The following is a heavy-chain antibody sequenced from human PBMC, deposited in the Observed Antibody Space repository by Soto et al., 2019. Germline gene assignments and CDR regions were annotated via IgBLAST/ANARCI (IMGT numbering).Heavy chain of an antibody. Sequence: PSETLSLTCTVSGGSISSSSYYWGWIRQPPGKGLEWIGSIYYSGSTYYNPSLKSRVTISVDTSKNQFSLKLSSVTAADTAVYYCARSSIAAAGYNWFDPWGQGTLVTVSS. J-gene: IGHJ5*02. CDR1: GGSISSSSYY. CDR2: IYYSGST. D-gene: IGHD6-13*01. V-gene: IGHV4-39*01. CDR3: ARSSIAAAGYNWFDP.